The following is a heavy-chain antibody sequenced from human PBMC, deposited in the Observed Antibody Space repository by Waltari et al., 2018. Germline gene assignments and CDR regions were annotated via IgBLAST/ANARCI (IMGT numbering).Heavy chain of an antibody. CDR3: HLTGRNIVVMAATSPSFYSYIDV. J-gene: IGHJ6*03. CDR2: LAPKDGHA. Sequence: QVQVEQSGAEVKKPGASVKVSCKVSGYTLAGFSIHWVRRAPGKGLEWLGRLAPKDGHAVHAQNFQGRVTMTEDSSTDTAYMELTSLRPEYTALYYCHLTGRNIVVMAATSPSFYSYIDVWGRGTTVTVSS. V-gene: IGHV1-24*01. CDR1: GYTLAGFS. D-gene: IGHD2-15*01.